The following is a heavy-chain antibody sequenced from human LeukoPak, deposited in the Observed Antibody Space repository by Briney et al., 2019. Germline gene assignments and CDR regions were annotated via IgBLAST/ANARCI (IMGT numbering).Heavy chain of an antibody. CDR2: INPNSGGT. V-gene: IGHV1-2*02. CDR3: ELFSPSSIATY. CDR1: GYTFTGYY. Sequence: ASVKVSCKASGYTFTGYYMHWVRQAPGQGLEWMGWINPNSGGTNYAQKFQGRVTMTRDTSISTAYMELSSLRSDDTAVYYCELFSPSSIATYWGQGTLVTVSS. J-gene: IGHJ4*02. D-gene: IGHD6-6*01.